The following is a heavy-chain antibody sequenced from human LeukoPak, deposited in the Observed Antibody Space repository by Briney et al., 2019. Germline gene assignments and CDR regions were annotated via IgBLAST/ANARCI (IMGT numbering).Heavy chain of an antibody. Sequence: GGSLRLSCAASGXTFSSYWMHWVRQVPGKGLVWVSRINSDGSSTYSADSVKGRFTISRDNAKNTLYLQMNSLRAEDTAVYYCARESQTVHFDYWGQGTLVTVSS. D-gene: IGHD4-17*01. CDR2: INSDGSST. CDR3: ARESQTVHFDY. CDR1: GXTFSSYW. J-gene: IGHJ4*02. V-gene: IGHV3-74*01.